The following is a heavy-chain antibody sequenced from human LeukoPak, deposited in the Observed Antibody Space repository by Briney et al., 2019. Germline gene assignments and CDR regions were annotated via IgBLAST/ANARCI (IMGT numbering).Heavy chain of an antibody. CDR1: GDSISNYY. Sequence: SETLSLTCTVSGDSISNYYWSWIRQPPGKGLEWIGETSHGGHTNYNPSLKSRVTISIDTSKNQFSLKLTSVTAADTAVYYCARDNDSSGTPQRTFGYWGQGTLVTVSS. D-gene: IGHD3-22*01. CDR3: ARDNDSSGTPQRTFGY. CDR2: TSHGGHT. J-gene: IGHJ4*02. V-gene: IGHV4-59*12.